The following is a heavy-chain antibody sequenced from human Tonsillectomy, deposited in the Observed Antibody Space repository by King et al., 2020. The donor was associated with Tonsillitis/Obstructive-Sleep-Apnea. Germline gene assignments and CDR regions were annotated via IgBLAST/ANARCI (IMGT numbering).Heavy chain of an antibody. D-gene: IGHD3-3*01. J-gene: IGHJ6*02. CDR3: AREITIFGVVMRGYGMDV. CDR2: ISAYNGNT. CDR1: GYTFTSYG. Sequence: QLVQSGAEVKKPGASVKVSCKASGYTFTSYGISWVRQAPGQGLEWMGWISAYNGNTNYAQKLQGRVTMTTDTSTSTAYMELRSLRSDDTAVYYCAREITIFGVVMRGYGMDVWGQGTTVTVSS. V-gene: IGHV1-18*01.